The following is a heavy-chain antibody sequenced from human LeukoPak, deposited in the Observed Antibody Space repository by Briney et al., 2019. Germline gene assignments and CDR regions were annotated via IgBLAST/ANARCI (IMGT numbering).Heavy chain of an antibody. Sequence: PSETLSLTCAVSGYSISSGYYWGWIRQPPGKGLEWIGSIYHSGSTYYNPSLKSRVTISVDTSKNQFSLKLSPVTAADTAVYYCARQVYYGGYYYYYMDVWGKGATVTVSS. D-gene: IGHD3-10*01. CDR3: ARQVYYGGYYYYYMDV. CDR1: GYSISSGYY. V-gene: IGHV4-38-2*01. CDR2: IYHSGST. J-gene: IGHJ6*03.